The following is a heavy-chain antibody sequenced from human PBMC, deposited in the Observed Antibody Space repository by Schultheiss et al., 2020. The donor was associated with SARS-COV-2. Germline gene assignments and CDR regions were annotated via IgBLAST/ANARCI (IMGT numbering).Heavy chain of an antibody. Sequence: SLKISCAASGFTFDDYAMHWVRQAPGKGLEWVSGISWNSGSIGYADSVKGRFTISRDNAKNSLYLQMNSLRAEDTALYYCAKAEGESPTAFDYWGQGTLVTVSS. CDR1: GFTFDDYA. CDR2: ISWNSGSI. V-gene: IGHV3-9*01. J-gene: IGHJ4*02. CDR3: AKAEGESPTAFDY. D-gene: IGHD3-16*01.